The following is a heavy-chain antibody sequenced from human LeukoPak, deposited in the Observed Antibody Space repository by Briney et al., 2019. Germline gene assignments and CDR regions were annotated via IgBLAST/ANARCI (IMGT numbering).Heavy chain of an antibody. Sequence: GGSLRLSCAASGFSFSRYDIHWVRQAPGKGLEWVAFIRYDGSNKNYADSVKGRFTISRDNFMSTVYLQMNSLRAEDTAVYYCAEGRQTFTNFGGVYTPRANFDYRGQGTLVTVSS. CDR1: GFSFSRYD. CDR2: IRYDGSNK. V-gene: IGHV3-30*02. CDR3: AEGRQTFTNFGGVYTPRANFDY. D-gene: IGHD3-3*01. J-gene: IGHJ4*02.